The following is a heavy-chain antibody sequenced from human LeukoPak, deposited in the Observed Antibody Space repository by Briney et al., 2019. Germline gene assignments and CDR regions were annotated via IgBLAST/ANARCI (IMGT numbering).Heavy chain of an antibody. D-gene: IGHD1-1*01. Sequence: PGGSPRLSCAVSGFIVSSNYMSWVRQAPGKGLEWVSVIYTGESASYADSVKGRFSISRDISENTLYLQMDSLRAEDTAVYYCVRDSRVDNPGLYWGQGTLVTVSS. CDR3: VRDSRVDNPGLY. CDR1: GFIVSSNY. J-gene: IGHJ4*02. V-gene: IGHV3-53*01. CDR2: IYTGESA.